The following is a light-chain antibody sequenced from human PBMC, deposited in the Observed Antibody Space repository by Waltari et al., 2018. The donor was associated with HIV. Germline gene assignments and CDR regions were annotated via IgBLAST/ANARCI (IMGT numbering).Light chain of an antibody. CDR2: DAS. CDR1: QRVSSY. V-gene: IGKV3-11*01. J-gene: IGKJ2*01. CDR3: QQRSNWPYT. Sequence: ETVLTQSPAPLSLSPGEKATLSCRASQRVSSYLAWYQQKPGQAPRLRIYDASNRAAGIPARFSGSGAGKDFTLTISSLEPDDFAVYYCQQRSNWPYTFGQGTRVEIK.